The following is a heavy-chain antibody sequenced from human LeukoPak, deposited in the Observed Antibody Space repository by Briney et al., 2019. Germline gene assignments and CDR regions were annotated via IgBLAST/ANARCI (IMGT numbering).Heavy chain of an antibody. Sequence: QPGGSLRLSCSATGFIFSSDWMKWVRQAPGKGLEWVATIKQDGSAKHYGDSVKGRFTISRDNAKNTLYLEMNTLRAVDTAVYYCATGEGHWGQGTLVTVSS. D-gene: IGHD2-21*01. J-gene: IGHJ4*02. CDR2: IKQDGSAK. CDR1: GFIFSSDW. CDR3: ATGEGH. V-gene: IGHV3-7*01.